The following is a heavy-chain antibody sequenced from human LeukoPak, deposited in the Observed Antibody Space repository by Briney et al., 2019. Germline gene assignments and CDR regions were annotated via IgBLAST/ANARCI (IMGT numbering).Heavy chain of an antibody. CDR2: INPNSGAT. V-gene: IGHV1-2*02. Sequence: GASVKVSCKASGYTFTGYYMHWVRQAPGQGLAWMGWINPNSGATTYAQNFQGRVTMTRDTSISTAYMELSRLRSDDTAVYYCARDLLNGDYSFDIWGQGTMVTVSS. CDR1: GYTFTGYY. CDR3: ARDLLNGDYSFDI. D-gene: IGHD4-17*01. J-gene: IGHJ3*02.